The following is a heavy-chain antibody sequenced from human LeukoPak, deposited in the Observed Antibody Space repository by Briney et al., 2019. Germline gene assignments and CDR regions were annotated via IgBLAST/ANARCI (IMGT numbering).Heavy chain of an antibody. Sequence: SQTLSLTCTVSGGSISSGSYYWSWIRQPAGKGLEWIGYIYYSGSTNYNPSLKSRVTISVDRSENQFSLKLSSVTAADTAVYYCARQLYSSSWFDYWGQGTLDTVSS. D-gene: IGHD6-13*01. CDR2: IYYSGST. J-gene: IGHJ4*02. V-gene: IGHV4-61*10. CDR1: GGSISSGSYY. CDR3: ARQLYSSSWFDY.